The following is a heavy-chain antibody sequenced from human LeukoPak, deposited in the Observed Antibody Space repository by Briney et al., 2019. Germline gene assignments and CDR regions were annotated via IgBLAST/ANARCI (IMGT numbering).Heavy chain of an antibody. CDR1: GGSFSGYF. CDR3: ARGDYSNYYGGNWFDP. D-gene: IGHD4-11*01. Sequence: SETLSLTCAVYGGSFSGYFWSWIRQPPGKGLEWIGEINRSGSTTYNPSLKSRVTISVDTSKNQFSLKLSSVTAADTAVYYCARGDYSNYYGGNWFDPWGQGTLVTVSS. J-gene: IGHJ5*02. CDR2: INRSGST. V-gene: IGHV4-34*01.